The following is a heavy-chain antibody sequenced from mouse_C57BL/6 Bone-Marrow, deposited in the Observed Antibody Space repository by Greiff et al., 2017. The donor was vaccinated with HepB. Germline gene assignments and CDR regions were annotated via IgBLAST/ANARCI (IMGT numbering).Heavy chain of an antibody. CDR3: ARRGPDYYGSSSWYFDV. Sequence: VQLQQSGAELVKPGASVKLSCKASGYTFTSYWMHWVKQRPGQGLEWIGMIHPNSGSTNYNEKFKSKATLTVDKSSSTAYMQLSSLTSEDSAVYYCARRGPDYYGSSSWYFDVWGTGTTVTVSS. CDR1: GYTFTSYW. V-gene: IGHV1-64*01. J-gene: IGHJ1*03. D-gene: IGHD1-1*01. CDR2: IHPNSGST.